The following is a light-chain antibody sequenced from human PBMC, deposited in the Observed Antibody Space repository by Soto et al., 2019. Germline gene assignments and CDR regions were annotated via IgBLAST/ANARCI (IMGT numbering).Light chain of an antibody. CDR2: EVN. J-gene: IGLJ2*01. CDR3: SSYAGSKNFIL. V-gene: IGLV2-8*01. Sequence: QSALTQPPSASGSRGQSVTIYCTGTTSDVGGCNYVSWYQLHPGKVPKLIIFEVNKRPSGVPDRFSGSKSGSTAYLTVSGLQAEDEADYFCSSYAGSKNFILFGGGTKLTVL. CDR1: TSDVGGCNY.